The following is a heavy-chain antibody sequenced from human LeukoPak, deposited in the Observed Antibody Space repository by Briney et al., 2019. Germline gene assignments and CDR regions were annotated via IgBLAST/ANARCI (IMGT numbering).Heavy chain of an antibody. CDR3: ARIRLSGGYPKKKYYFDY. D-gene: IGHD2-15*01. V-gene: IGHV4-34*01. J-gene: IGHJ4*02. CDR2: INHSGST. CDR1: GGSFSGYY. Sequence: SETLSLTCAVYGGSFSGYYWSWIRQPPGKGLEWIGEINHSGSTNYNPSLKSRVTISVDTSKNQFSLKLSSVTAADTAVYYCARIRLSGGYPKKKYYFDYWGQGTLVTASS.